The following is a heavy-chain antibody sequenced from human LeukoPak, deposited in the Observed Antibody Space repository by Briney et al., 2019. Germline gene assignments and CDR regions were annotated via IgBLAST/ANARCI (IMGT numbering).Heavy chain of an antibody. CDR2: IYYSGST. Sequence: PSETLSLTCAVYGGSFSGYYWSWIRQHPGKGLEWIGYIYYSGSTYYNPSLKSRVTISVDTSKNQFSLKLSSVTAADTAVYYCARSVDTAMGLMYYFDYWAREPWSPSPQ. V-gene: IGHV4-31*11. CDR3: ARSVDTAMGLMYYFDY. D-gene: IGHD5-18*01. J-gene: IGHJ4*02. CDR1: GGSFSGYY.